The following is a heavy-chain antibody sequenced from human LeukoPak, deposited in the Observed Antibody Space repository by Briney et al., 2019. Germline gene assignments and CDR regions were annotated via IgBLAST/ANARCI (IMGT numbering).Heavy chain of an antibody. Sequence: GGSLRLSCAASGFTFSSYSMNWVRQAPGKGQEWVSYISSSSSTIYYADSVKGRFTISRDNAKNSLYLQMNSLRAEDTAVYYCARDYYDSSGYIDYWGQGTLVTVSS. J-gene: IGHJ4*02. D-gene: IGHD3-22*01. CDR1: GFTFSSYS. CDR3: ARDYYDSSGYIDY. V-gene: IGHV3-48*01. CDR2: ISSSSSTI.